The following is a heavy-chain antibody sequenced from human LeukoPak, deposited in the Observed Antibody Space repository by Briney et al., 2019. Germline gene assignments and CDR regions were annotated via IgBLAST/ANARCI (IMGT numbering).Heavy chain of an antibody. CDR1: GGSISRYY. Sequence: SETLSLTCTVSGGSISRYYWSWIRQPAGKGLEWIGHIYYSGSTNYNPFLKSRVTISVDTSKNQFSLKLSSVTAADTAVYYCARSSYYFDYWGQGTLVTVSS. J-gene: IGHJ4*02. V-gene: IGHV4-59*01. CDR3: ARSSYYFDY. CDR2: IYYSGST.